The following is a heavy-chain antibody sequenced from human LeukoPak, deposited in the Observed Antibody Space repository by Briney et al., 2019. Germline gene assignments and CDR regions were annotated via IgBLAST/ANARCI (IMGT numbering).Heavy chain of an antibody. CDR2: IQSKTDGGTT. CDR1: GFTFRNTW. Sequence: KSGGSLRLSCAASGFTFRNTWMNWVRQAPGKGLEWVGRIQSKTDGGTTEYAAPVKGRFTISRDDSKTTLYLQMNSLKTEDTAVYYCATLTVRGVINIWGQGTLVTVSS. J-gene: IGHJ4*02. D-gene: IGHD3-10*01. CDR3: ATLTVRGVINI. V-gene: IGHV3-15*01.